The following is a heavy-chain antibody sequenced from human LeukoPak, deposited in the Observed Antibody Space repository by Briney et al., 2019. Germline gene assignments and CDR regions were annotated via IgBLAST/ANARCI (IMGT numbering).Heavy chain of an antibody. Sequence: PGGSLRLYCAASGFTVSSNYMSWVRQAPGKGLEWVSVIYSGGSTYYADSVKGRFTISRDNSKNTLYLQMNSLRAEDTAVYYCARSSSWYGVDYWGQGTLVTVSS. CDR3: ARSSSWYGVDY. CDR2: IYSGGST. J-gene: IGHJ4*02. CDR1: GFTVSSNY. D-gene: IGHD6-13*01. V-gene: IGHV3-53*01.